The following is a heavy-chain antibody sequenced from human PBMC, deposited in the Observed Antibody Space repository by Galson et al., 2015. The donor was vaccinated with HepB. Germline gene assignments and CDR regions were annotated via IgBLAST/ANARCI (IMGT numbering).Heavy chain of an antibody. CDR1: GFTFDNYA. J-gene: IGHJ4*02. Sequence: ALRLAYAASGFTFDNYAIHWVRQVPWRGLDWVAGFSWTSGYIDYADSERGRLTFPRDNAKNSLYLQMNSLRDEDTALYYCAKDTEPIPMFYFAFWGQGTLVTVSS. CDR2: FSWTSGYI. CDR3: AKDTEPIPMFYFAF. V-gene: IGHV3-9*01. D-gene: IGHD3-10*02.